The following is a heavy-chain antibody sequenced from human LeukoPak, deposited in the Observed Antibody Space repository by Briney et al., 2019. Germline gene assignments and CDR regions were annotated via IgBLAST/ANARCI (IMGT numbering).Heavy chain of an antibody. Sequence: GASVKVSCKASGYTFTGYYMHWVRQAPGQGLEWMGWINPNSGGTNYAQKFQGRVTMTRDTSISTAYMELSRLRSDDTAVYYCARVPDYQLLSNAGWFDPWGQGTLVTVSS. J-gene: IGHJ5*02. CDR3: ARVPDYQLLSNAGWFDP. D-gene: IGHD2-2*01. CDR2: INPNSGGT. V-gene: IGHV1-2*02. CDR1: GYTFTGYY.